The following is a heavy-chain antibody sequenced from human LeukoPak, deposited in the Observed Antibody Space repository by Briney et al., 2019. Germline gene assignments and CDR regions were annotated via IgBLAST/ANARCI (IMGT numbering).Heavy chain of an antibody. Sequence: ASVKVSCKASGYTFTSYHINWVRQATGQGLEWVGWMNPNNSDIGYAQKFQGRVTMTRNTSIGTAYMDLSSLRSEDTAIYYCVRVPPGTTIYAYWGQGTLVTVSS. D-gene: IGHD1-14*01. CDR2: MNPNNSDI. CDR3: VRVPPGTTIYAY. J-gene: IGHJ4*02. CDR1: GYTFTSYH. V-gene: IGHV1-8*01.